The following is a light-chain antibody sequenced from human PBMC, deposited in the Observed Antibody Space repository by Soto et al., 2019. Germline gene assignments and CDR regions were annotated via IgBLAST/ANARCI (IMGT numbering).Light chain of an antibody. V-gene: IGKV1-27*01. CDR2: AAS. J-gene: IGKJ4*01. Sequence: DIQMTQSPSSLSASVGDRVTITCRASQGISNYLAWYQQKPGKVPKILIYAASTLRSGVPSRFSGGGSGTDFTLTISSLQPGDAATYYCQKYNSAPLNFGGGTKVEIK. CDR1: QGISNY. CDR3: QKYNSAPLN.